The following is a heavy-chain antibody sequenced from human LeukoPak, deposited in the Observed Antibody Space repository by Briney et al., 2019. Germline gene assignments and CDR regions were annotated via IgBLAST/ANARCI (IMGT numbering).Heavy chain of an antibody. Sequence: PGGSLRLSCAASGFTFSSYGMHWVRQAPGKGLEWVAVIWYDGSNKYYADSVKGRFTISRDNSKNTLYLQMNSLRAEDTAVYYCAKDRSFYDSSGYYDYWGQGTPVTVSS. J-gene: IGHJ4*02. CDR1: GFTFSSYG. CDR2: IWYDGSNK. CDR3: AKDRSFYDSSGYYDY. V-gene: IGHV3-33*06. D-gene: IGHD3-22*01.